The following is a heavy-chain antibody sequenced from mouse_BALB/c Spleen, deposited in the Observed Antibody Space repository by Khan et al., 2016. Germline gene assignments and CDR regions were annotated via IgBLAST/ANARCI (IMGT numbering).Heavy chain of an antibody. Sequence: QVQLQQSGPELVKPGASVRISCKASGYTFTSYYIHWVKQRPGQGLEWIGWIYPGNVNTKYNEKFKGKATLTADKSSSTAYMQLSSLTSEDSAVYFCERSTMTQLDYWGQGTTLTVSS. CDR2: IYPGNVNT. CDR1: GYTFTSYY. J-gene: IGHJ2*01. V-gene: IGHV1S56*01. CDR3: ERSTMTQLDY. D-gene: IGHD2-4*01.